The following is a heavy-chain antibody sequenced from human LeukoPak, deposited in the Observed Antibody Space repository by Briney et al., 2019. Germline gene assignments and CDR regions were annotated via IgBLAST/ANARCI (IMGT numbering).Heavy chain of an antibody. Sequence: SETLSLTCAVYGGSFSGYYWSWIRQPPGKGLEWIGEINHSGSTNYNPSLKSRVTMSVDTSKNQFSLRLSSVTAADTAVYYCARGDQGVIIDYWGQGTLVTVSS. CDR2: INHSGST. J-gene: IGHJ4*02. CDR3: ARGDQGVIIDY. CDR1: GGSFSGYY. V-gene: IGHV4-34*01. D-gene: IGHD3-16*02.